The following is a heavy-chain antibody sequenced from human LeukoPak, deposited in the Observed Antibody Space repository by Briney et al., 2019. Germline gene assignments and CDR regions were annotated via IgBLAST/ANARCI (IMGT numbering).Heavy chain of an antibody. CDR3: ASYYYDSSGPFDV. Sequence: PSETLSLTCTVSGGSISSYYWSWIRQPPGKGLEWIGYIYYSGSTNYNPSLNSRVTIPVDTSKNQFSLKLSSVTAADTAVYYCASYYYDSSGPFDVWGQGPLVTVSS. D-gene: IGHD3-22*01. V-gene: IGHV4-59*01. J-gene: IGHJ4*02. CDR1: GGSISSYY. CDR2: IYYSGST.